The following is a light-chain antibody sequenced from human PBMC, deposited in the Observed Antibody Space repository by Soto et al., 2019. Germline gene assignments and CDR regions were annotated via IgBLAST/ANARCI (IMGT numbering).Light chain of an antibody. CDR3: QQYNSYSGP. V-gene: IGKV1-5*01. CDR2: DAS. J-gene: IGKJ1*01. Sequence: DIQMTQSPSTLSASAGDRVTITCRASQSISSWLAWYQQKPGKAPKLLIYDASSLESGVPSSFSGSGSGTNFTLTFSSLQPDDFATYYSQQYNSYSGPFGQGTKVVIK. CDR1: QSISSW.